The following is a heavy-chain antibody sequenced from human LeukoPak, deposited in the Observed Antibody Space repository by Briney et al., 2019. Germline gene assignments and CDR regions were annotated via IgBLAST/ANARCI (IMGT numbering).Heavy chain of an antibody. V-gene: IGHV3-7*01. J-gene: IGHJ4*02. D-gene: IGHD3-22*01. CDR1: GFTFTTYW. CDR3: ARDNYDSSGPYYFDY. Sequence: PGGSLRLSCAASGFTFTTYWMSWVRQAPGKGLEWVANIKQDGTERYYVDSVKGRFTISRDNAKNSLYLQMNSLRVEDTAVYYCARDNYDSSGPYYFDYWGQGTLVTVSS. CDR2: IKQDGTER.